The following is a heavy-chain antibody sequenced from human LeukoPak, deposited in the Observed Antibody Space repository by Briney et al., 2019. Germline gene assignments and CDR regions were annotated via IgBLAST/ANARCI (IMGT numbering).Heavy chain of an antibody. D-gene: IGHD4-17*01. J-gene: IGHJ4*02. V-gene: IGHV4-39*01. Sequence: SETLSLTCTVSGGSISSSSYYWGWSRQPPGKGREWIGSICYSASTYYNTSLKSRVTISVDTSKNQFSVKLSSVTAADTAVYYCARKDYGDYTIDYWGQGTLVTVSS. CDR1: GGSISSSSYY. CDR2: ICYSAST. CDR3: ARKDYGDYTIDY.